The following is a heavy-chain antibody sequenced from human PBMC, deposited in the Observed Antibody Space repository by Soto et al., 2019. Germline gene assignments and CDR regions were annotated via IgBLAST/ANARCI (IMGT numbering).Heavy chain of an antibody. Sequence: QVQLVQSGAEVKKPGASVKVSCKASGYTFTSYAMHWVRQAPGQRLEWMGWVNAGNGNTKYSQKLQGRVTITRDTSESTAYMELSSLRSEDTAVYYCARGALLRYFDYWGQGTLVTVSS. CDR2: VNAGNGNT. D-gene: IGHD2-15*01. J-gene: IGHJ4*02. CDR1: GYTFTSYA. V-gene: IGHV1-3*01. CDR3: ARGALLRYFDY.